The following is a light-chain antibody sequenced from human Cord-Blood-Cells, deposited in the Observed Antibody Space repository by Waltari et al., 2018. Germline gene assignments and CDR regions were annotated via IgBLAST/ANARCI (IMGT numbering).Light chain of an antibody. CDR3: SSYTSSSTYV. Sequence: QSALTQPASVSGSPGQSITLSCTGTSSDVGGYNYASWYQQHPGKAPKLMIYDVSNRPSGVSNRFSGSKSGNTASLTISGLQAEDEADYYCSSYTSSSTYVFGTGTKVTVL. CDR1: SSDVGGYNY. J-gene: IGLJ1*01. CDR2: DVS. V-gene: IGLV2-14*01.